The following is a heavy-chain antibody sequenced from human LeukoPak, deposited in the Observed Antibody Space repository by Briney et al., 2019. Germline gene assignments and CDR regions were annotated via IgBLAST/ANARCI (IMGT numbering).Heavy chain of an antibody. Sequence: KVSCXVSGYXLTELSMHWVRQAPGKGLEWLGGFDPEDGETIYAQKFQGRVTMTEDTSTDTAYMELSSLRSEDTAVYYCATPPALDAYYYYGMDVWGQGTTVTVSS. D-gene: IGHD1-1*01. CDR3: ATPPALDAYYYYGMDV. V-gene: IGHV1-24*01. J-gene: IGHJ6*02. CDR2: FDPEDGET. CDR1: GYXLTELS.